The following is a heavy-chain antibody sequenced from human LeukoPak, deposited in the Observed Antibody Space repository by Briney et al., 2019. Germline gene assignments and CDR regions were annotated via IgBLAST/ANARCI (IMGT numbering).Heavy chain of an antibody. CDR1: GFTFSSYW. Sequence: GGSLRLSCAASGFTFSSYWMSWVRQAPGKGLESVATIKQDGSAKEYVDSVKGRFTISRDNAKESLYLQMNNLRADDTGVYYCAREKREGLWFGELFRFQYCGLDVWGQGTTVVVSS. J-gene: IGHJ6*02. CDR2: IKQDGSAK. D-gene: IGHD3-10*01. V-gene: IGHV3-7*01. CDR3: AREKREGLWFGELFRFQYCGLDV.